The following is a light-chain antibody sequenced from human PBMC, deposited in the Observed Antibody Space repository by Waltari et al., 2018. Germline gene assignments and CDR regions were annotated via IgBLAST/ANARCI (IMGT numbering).Light chain of an antibody. V-gene: IGKV1-8*01. J-gene: IGKJ3*01. Sequence: AIRMTQSPASLSASTGDRVTISCRASQGVSTYLAWYQQKPGKAPKLLVYASSNFQTGVSSRFSGSGSGTDFTLTISSLEPEDFATYYCQQTYGSPPTFGPGTKVDI. CDR3: QQTYGSPPT. CDR1: QGVSTY. CDR2: ASS.